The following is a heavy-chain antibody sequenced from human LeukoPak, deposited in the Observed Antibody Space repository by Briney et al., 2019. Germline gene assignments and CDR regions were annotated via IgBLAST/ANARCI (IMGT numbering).Heavy chain of an antibody. CDR1: GFTFSRYS. Sequence: GVSLRLSCAASGFTFSRYSLNWVRQAPGKGLEWVSSITPTSDYKYYAASVKGRFTISRDNAKNSQFLQMNSLRAEDTAVYYCARAGGTYYGIAFDMWGQGTMVTVSS. CDR3: ARAGGTYYGIAFDM. D-gene: IGHD1-26*01. J-gene: IGHJ3*02. V-gene: IGHV3-21*01. CDR2: ITPTSDYK.